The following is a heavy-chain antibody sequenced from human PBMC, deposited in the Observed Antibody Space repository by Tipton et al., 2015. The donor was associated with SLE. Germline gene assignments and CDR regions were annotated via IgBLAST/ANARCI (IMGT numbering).Heavy chain of an antibody. Sequence: VQLVQSGGGLVQPGGSLRLSCAASGFTLSNCVMNWVRQAPGKGLEWVSVISSSGDAPYYADSVRGRFTISRDNSKNTLYLQMNGLRAEDTAVYHCATPGGRGFSPWDNWGPGTLVTVSS. CDR3: ATPGGRGFSPWDN. J-gene: IGHJ4*02. D-gene: IGHD2-15*01. CDR2: ISSSGDAP. V-gene: IGHV3-23*04. CDR1: GFTLSNCV.